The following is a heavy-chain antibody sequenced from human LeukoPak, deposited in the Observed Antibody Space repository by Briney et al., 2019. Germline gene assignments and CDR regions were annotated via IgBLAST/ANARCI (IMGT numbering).Heavy chain of an antibody. CDR3: ARGWFRGTNWFDP. D-gene: IGHD3-10*01. V-gene: IGHV4-30-2*01. CDR2: IYHSGST. Sequence: PSETLSLTCAVSGGSISSGGYSWSWIRQPPGKGLEWIGYIYHSGSTYYNPSLKSRVTISVDRSKNQFSLKLSSVTAADTAVYYCARGWFRGTNWFDPWGQGTLVTVSS. J-gene: IGHJ5*02. CDR1: GGSISSGGYS.